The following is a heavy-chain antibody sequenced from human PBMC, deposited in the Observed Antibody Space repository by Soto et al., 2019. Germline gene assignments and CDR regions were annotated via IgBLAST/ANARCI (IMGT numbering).Heavy chain of an antibody. V-gene: IGHV3-53*02. CDR3: AREAPMDV. J-gene: IGHJ6*02. CDR1: GFTVSSKY. Sequence: DVVLVDTGGGLIQPGGSLRLSCVASGFTVSSKYMSWVRQAPGKGLEWVSVLWSAGNTYYADSVRGRFTISRDSSKNTLYLEMSSLRADDTAVYYCAREAPMDVWGQGTTVIVSS. CDR2: LWSAGNT.